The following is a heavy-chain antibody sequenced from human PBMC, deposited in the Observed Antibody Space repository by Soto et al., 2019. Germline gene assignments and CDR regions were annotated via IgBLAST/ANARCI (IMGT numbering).Heavy chain of an antibody. CDR2: VCPGGRS. D-gene: IGHD3-10*01. CDR1: GGSFNNYC. J-gene: IGHJ5*02. Sequence: QVRLQQWGAGLVRPSETLSLTCAVYGGSFNNYCWSWIRQPPGKGLEWIGEVCPGGRSNYSPTLKREVRIAVEGSTNQFSRKLTSVTVADTAVCYCARGDYGQYDAYNWFDPWGQGNLVIVAS. V-gene: IGHV4-34*02. CDR3: ARGDYGQYDAYNWFDP.